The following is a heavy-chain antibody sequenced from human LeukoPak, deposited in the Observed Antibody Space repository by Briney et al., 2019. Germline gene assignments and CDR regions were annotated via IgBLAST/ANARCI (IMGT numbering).Heavy chain of an antibody. D-gene: IGHD1-26*01. CDR1: RFTFSSYA. J-gene: IGHJ4*02. Sequence: GGSLRLSCAASRFTFSSYAMSWVRQVPGKGLEWVSAISGSGGSTYYADSVKGQFTISRDNSKKTLYLQMNSLRADDTAVYYCAKERAPLNIVKYYFDYWGQGTLVTVSS. CDR2: ISGSGGST. V-gene: IGHV3-23*01. CDR3: AKERAPLNIVKYYFDY.